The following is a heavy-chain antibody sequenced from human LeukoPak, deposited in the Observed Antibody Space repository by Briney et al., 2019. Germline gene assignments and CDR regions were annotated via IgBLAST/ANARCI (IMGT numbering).Heavy chain of an antibody. CDR1: GGSISSYY. J-gene: IGHJ4*02. V-gene: IGHV4-59*01. Sequence: SETLSLTCTVSGGSISSYYWSWIRQPPGNGLEWIGYIYYSGSTNYNPSLKSRVTISVDTSKNQFSLKLSSVTAADTAVYYCARGVEMATILDYWGQGTLVTVSS. CDR2: IYYSGST. D-gene: IGHD5-24*01. CDR3: ARGVEMATILDY.